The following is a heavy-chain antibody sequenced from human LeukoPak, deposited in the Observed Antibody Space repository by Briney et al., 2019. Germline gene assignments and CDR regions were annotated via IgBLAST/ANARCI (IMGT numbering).Heavy chain of an antibody. Sequence: GGSLRLSCAASGFTFDDYGMSWVRQAPGKGLEWVSSISGSGGTTYYADSVKGRFTISRDNSKNTLHLQMNSLRAEDTAVYYCAKARGYSGYDSGVFDYWGQGTLVTVSS. D-gene: IGHD5-12*01. CDR2: ISGSGGTT. CDR3: AKARGYSGYDSGVFDY. J-gene: IGHJ4*02. CDR1: GFTFDDYG. V-gene: IGHV3-23*01.